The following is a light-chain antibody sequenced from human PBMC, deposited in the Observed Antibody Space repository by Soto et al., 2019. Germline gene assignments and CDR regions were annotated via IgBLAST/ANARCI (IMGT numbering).Light chain of an antibody. J-gene: IGLJ1*01. Sequence: QSVLTQPASVSGSPGQSITISCTGTSSDVGGYNYVSWYQQHPGKAPKLMIYDVNNRPSGVSNRFSGSKSGNTASLTISGFQAEDEADYYCSSYTSSSVYGFGTGTKVTVL. CDR2: DVN. CDR1: SSDVGGYNY. CDR3: SSYTSSSVYG. V-gene: IGLV2-14*01.